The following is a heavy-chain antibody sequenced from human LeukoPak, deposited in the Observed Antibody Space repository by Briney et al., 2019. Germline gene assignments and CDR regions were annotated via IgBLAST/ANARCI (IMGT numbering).Heavy chain of an antibody. V-gene: IGHV1-24*01. Sequence: ASVKDSCKVSGYTLTELSMHWVRQAPGKGLEWMGGFDPEDGETIYAQKFQGRVTMTEDTSTDTAYMELSSLRSEDKAVYYCATGAGVGTWNYYYGMDVWGQGATVTVSS. CDR2: FDPEDGET. J-gene: IGHJ6*02. CDR1: GYTLTELS. D-gene: IGHD6-13*01. CDR3: ATGAGVGTWNYYYGMDV.